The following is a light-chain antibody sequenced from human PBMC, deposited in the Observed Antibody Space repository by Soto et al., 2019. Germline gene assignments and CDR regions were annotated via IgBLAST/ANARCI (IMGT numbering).Light chain of an antibody. CDR2: GVT. CDR1: SSDVGAYYS. V-gene: IGLV2-14*01. Sequence: QSALTQPASVSGSPGQSITISCTGTSSDVGAYYSVSWYQHHPGKAPKLIIYGVTNRPSGVSNRFSGPKSGNTASLTISGLQAEDEADYHCSSYTSGSSHYVFGTGTKVTVL. CDR3: SSYTSGSSHYV. J-gene: IGLJ1*01.